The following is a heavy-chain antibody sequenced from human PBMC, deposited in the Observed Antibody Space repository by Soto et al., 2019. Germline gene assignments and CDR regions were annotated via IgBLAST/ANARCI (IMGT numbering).Heavy chain of an antibody. CDR2: INAGNGNT. CDR3: ARGGDQLLPNWFDP. CDR1: GYTFTSYA. J-gene: IGHJ5*02. Sequence: ASVKVSCKASGYTFTSYAMHWVRQAPGQRLEWMGWINAGNGNTKYSQKFQGRVTITRDTSASTAYIELSSLRSEDTAVYYCARGGDQLLPNWFDPWGQGTLVTVSS. D-gene: IGHD2-2*01. V-gene: IGHV1-3*01.